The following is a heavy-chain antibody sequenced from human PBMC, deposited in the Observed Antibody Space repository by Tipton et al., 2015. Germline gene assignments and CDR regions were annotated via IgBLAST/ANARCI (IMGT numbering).Heavy chain of an antibody. V-gene: IGHV1-46*01. J-gene: IGHJ3*02. Sequence: QLVQSGAEVKKPGASVKVSCKASGYTFTNYYIYWVRQAPGQGLEWMGVINPSGGSTNYAQNFQGRVTMTRDSSTSTVFMELSSLRSEDPAVYYCARDQRDYGDYMDAFDIWGQGTMVTVSS. D-gene: IGHD4-17*01. CDR3: ARDQRDYGDYMDAFDI. CDR1: GYTFTNYY. CDR2: INPSGGST.